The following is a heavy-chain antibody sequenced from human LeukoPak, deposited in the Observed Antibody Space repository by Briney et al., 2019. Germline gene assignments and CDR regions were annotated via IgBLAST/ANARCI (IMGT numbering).Heavy chain of an antibody. CDR2: IYYSGST. V-gene: IGHV4-59*12. Sequence: PSETLSLTCTVSGGSISSYYWSWIRQPPGKGLEWIGYIYYSGSTNYNPSLKSRVTMSVKTSKNQFSLKLSSVTAADTAVYYCARVDETTVTTIFDYWGQGTLVTVSS. D-gene: IGHD4-17*01. J-gene: IGHJ4*02. CDR3: ARVDETTVTTIFDY. CDR1: GGSISSYY.